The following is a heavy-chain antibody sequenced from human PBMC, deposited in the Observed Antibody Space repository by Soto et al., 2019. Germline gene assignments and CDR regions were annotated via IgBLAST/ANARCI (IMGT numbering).Heavy chain of an antibody. J-gene: IGHJ5*02. Sequence: PWGSPRLSCAASGFTFSAHSVHWVRQAPGKGLEWVASISDDGNERYYADSVKGRLTISRDNSKNTLYLQMNSLSTEDTALYYCARAILLGGGDSNWFDPWGQGTLVTVSS. CDR1: GFTFSAHS. CDR2: ISDDGNER. CDR3: ARAILLGGGDSNWFDP. V-gene: IGHV3-30-3*01. D-gene: IGHD2-21*02.